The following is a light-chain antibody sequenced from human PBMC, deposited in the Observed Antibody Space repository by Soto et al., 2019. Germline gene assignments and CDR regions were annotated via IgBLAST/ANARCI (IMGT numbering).Light chain of an antibody. CDR1: QTISTN. CDR2: AAS. CDR3: QQYNDWPS. V-gene: IGKV3-15*01. Sequence: EIVMTQSPATLSVSPGERATLSCRASQTISTNLAWYQQRPGQAPRLLIYAASTRATGIPARFSGSGSGTEFTLTISSLQSEDFALYYCQQYNDWPSFGQGTRLEIK. J-gene: IGKJ5*01.